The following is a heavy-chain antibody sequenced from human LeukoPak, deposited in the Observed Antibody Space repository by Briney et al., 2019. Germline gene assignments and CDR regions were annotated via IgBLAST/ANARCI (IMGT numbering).Heavy chain of an antibody. CDR3: ATGLGATADYGAFDI. CDR1: GFTFSSYS. D-gene: IGHD1-26*01. Sequence: PGGSLRLSCAASGFTFSSYSMNWVRQAPGKGLEWVSSITSSSTVYYADSVKGRFTISRDNAKNSLYLQMNSLRAEDTAVYHCATGLGATADYGAFDIWGQGTMVTVSS. V-gene: IGHV3-48*04. J-gene: IGHJ3*02. CDR2: ITSSSTV.